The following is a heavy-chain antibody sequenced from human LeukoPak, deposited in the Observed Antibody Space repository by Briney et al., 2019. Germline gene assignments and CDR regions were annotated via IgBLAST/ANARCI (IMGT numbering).Heavy chain of an antibody. J-gene: IGHJ4*02. CDR3: ATDLWFGEFNPLY. CDR2: ISAYNGNT. CDR1: GYTFTSYG. Sequence: ASVKVSCKASGYTFTSYGISWVRQAPGQGLEWMGWISAYNGNTNYAQKRQGRVTMTRDTSISTAYMELSRLGSDDTAVYYCATDLWFGEFNPLYWGQGTLVTVSS. V-gene: IGHV1-18*01. D-gene: IGHD3-10*01.